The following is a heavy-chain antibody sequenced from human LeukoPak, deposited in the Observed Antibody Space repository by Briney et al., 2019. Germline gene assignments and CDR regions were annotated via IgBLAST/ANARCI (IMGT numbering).Heavy chain of an antibody. CDR2: IYTSGST. Sequence: SETLSLTCTVSGGSISSGSYYWSWIRQPAGKGLEWIGRIYTSGSTNYNPSLKSRVTMSVDTSKNQFSLKLSSVTAADTAVYYCARALGATGDYWGQGTLVTVSS. V-gene: IGHV4-61*02. D-gene: IGHD1-26*01. CDR1: GGSISSGSYY. J-gene: IGHJ4*02. CDR3: ARALGATGDY.